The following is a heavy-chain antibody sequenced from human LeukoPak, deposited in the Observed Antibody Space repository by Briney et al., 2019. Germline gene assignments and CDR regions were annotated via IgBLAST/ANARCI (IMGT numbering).Heavy chain of an antibody. V-gene: IGHV3-64*04. CDR1: GFTFSSYA. D-gene: IGHD1-26*01. CDR3: AKDQWGYSFYSSDY. J-gene: IGHJ4*02. CDR2: ISSNGGST. Sequence: PGGSLRLSCSASGFTFSSYAMHWVRQAPGKGLEYVSAISSNGGSTYYADSVKGRFTISRDNSKDTLYLQMNSLRAEDTAVYYCAKDQWGYSFYSSDYWGQGTLVTVSS.